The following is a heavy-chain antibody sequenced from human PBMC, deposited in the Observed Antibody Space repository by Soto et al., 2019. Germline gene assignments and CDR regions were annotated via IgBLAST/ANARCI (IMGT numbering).Heavy chain of an antibody. Sequence: QVQLQQWGAGLLKPSETLSLNCAVTGGSLSGYYWSWIRQPPGKGLVLIGEVKDGGHTNYSPSLRGRVTISSDPSNHQFPLKLNSVTAAGTGVYYCARGQEGVVATHWDQGSLVTVSS. D-gene: IGHD5-12*01. V-gene: IGHV4-34*01. J-gene: IGHJ4*02. CDR3: ARGQEGVVATH. CDR1: GGSLSGYY. CDR2: VKDGGHT.